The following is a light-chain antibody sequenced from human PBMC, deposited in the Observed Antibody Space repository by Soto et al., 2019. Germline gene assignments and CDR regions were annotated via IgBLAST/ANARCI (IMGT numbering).Light chain of an antibody. CDR1: QSVSSN. Sequence: EIMMTQSPATLSVSPGERATLSCTASQSVSSNLAWYQQKPGQAPRLLIYGTSTRATGFPARFSGSGSGTEFTLTISSLQSEDFAVYYCQQYNNWPPTFGQGTKVDIK. J-gene: IGKJ1*01. CDR2: GTS. CDR3: QQYNNWPPT. V-gene: IGKV3-15*01.